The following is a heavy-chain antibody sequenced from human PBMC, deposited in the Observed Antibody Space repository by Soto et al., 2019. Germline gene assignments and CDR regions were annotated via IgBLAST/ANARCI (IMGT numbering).Heavy chain of an antibody. D-gene: IGHD6-19*01. Sequence: QVQLQESGPGLVKPSETLSLTCTVSGGSISSYYWSWIRQPPGKGLEWIGYIYYSGSTNYNPSLKSRVTISVYTAKNQFSLKLSSVTAADTAVYDCAREERAVAGTGGVGFDYWGQGTLVTVSS. CDR3: AREERAVAGTGGVGFDY. J-gene: IGHJ4*02. CDR2: IYYSGST. CDR1: GGSISSYY. V-gene: IGHV4-59*01.